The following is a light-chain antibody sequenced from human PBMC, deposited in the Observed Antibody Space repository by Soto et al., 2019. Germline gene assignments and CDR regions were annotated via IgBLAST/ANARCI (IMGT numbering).Light chain of an antibody. CDR2: EVT. J-gene: IGLJ2*01. CDR3: SSYTSSPSVI. Sequence: QSALTQPASVSGSPGQSITISCTGTTSDVGGYNYVSWYQHHPGKAPKLIIYEVTNRPSGISNRFSGSKSGNTASLTISGLQAEDESHYYCSSYTSSPSVIFGGGTKLTVL. CDR1: TSDVGGYNY. V-gene: IGLV2-14*01.